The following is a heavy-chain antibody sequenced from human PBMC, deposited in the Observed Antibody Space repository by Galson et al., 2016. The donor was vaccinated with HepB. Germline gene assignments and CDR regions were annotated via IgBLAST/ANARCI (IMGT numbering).Heavy chain of an antibody. CDR1: GDSVSNKSAA. D-gene: IGHD6-25*01. Sequence: CAISGDSVSNKSAAWIWVRQSPSRGLEWLGRTYYRSKWYHGYAVSVKSRISINPDASKNQFSLQLNSVTPEDTAVYFCARGIGRLRYVLGDWGQGTLVTVSS. CDR3: ARGIGRLRYVLGD. CDR2: TYYRSKWYH. J-gene: IGHJ4*02. V-gene: IGHV6-1*01.